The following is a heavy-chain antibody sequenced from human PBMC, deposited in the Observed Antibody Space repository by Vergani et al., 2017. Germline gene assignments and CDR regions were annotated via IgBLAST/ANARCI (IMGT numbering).Heavy chain of an antibody. D-gene: IGHD3-9*01. CDR3: ARVMYRDEASTGYRLEGMDI. J-gene: IGHJ6*04. CDR1: GGSFNTYY. V-gene: IGHV4-59*13. Sequence: QVQLEESGPGLVKPSETLSLTCTVSGGSFNTYYWSWIRQSPGQGLAWIGYIYSTGRTNYNPSLTGRVTMSVDTSKNQFSLKLRSVTAADTAVYFCARVMYRDEASTGYRLEGMDIWGEGTTVTISS. CDR2: IYSTGRT.